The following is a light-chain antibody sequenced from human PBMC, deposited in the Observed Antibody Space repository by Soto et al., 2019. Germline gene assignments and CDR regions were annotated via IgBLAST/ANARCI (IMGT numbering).Light chain of an antibody. J-gene: IGKJ5*01. CDR1: QGIRNY. Sequence: DIQMTQPPSSLSASVGDRISITCRASQGIRNYLAWYQQKPGKVPKVLIYAASTLQPGVPSRFSGSGSGTDFTLTINSLQPDDIATYYCQNYDSAPITFGQGTRLEIK. CDR3: QNYDSAPIT. V-gene: IGKV1-27*01. CDR2: AAS.